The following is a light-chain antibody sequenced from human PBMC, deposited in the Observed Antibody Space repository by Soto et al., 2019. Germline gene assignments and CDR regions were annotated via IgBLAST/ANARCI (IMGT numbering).Light chain of an antibody. J-gene: IGKJ3*01. CDR3: QQSYSAPRT. V-gene: IGKV1-39*01. Sequence: DIQMTQSPSSLPASVGDRVTITCRASQNIRSYLNWYQHKPGQAPKLLIYSASTLQSGVPARFSGSGSGTDFTLTISSLQPEDFATYYCQQSYSAPRTFGPGNKLDIK. CDR2: SAS. CDR1: QNIRSY.